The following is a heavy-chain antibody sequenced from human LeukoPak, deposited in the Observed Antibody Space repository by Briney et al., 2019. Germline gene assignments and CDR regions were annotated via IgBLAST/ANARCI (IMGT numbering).Heavy chain of an antibody. V-gene: IGHV3-48*01. CDR2: ISSSSSTI. D-gene: IGHD6-6*01. CDR1: GFSFSSYS. CDR3: ARSIVARLSAFDI. J-gene: IGHJ3*02. Sequence: GGSLRLSCAASGFSFSSYSMNWVRQAPGKGLEWVSYISSSSSTIYYADSEKGRFTISRDNAKNSLYLQMSSLRAEDTAVYYCARSIVARLSAFDIWGQGTMVTVSS.